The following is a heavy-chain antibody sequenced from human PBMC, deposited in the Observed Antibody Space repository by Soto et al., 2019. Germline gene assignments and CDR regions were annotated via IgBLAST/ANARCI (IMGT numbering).Heavy chain of an antibody. D-gene: IGHD2-15*01. CDR3: VRDAAWSFDY. V-gene: IGHV3-7*01. CDR2: VNEDGSEK. Sequence: EMQLVESGGGLVQPGGSRRLSCAASGFTFSNLGMSWVRQAPGKGLEWVAKVNEDGSEKSYVDSVKGRSTISSDNAMSSLYLQMDGLRAEDTAVYHCVRDAAWSFDYWGQGTLVTVSS. CDR1: GFTFSNLG. J-gene: IGHJ4*02.